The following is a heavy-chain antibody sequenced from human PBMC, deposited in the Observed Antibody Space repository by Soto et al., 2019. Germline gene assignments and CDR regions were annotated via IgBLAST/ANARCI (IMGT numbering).Heavy chain of an antibody. CDR1: GYTFTSYG. V-gene: IGHV1-8*01. D-gene: IGHD2-15*01. CDR3: AKEAAYYYSGMDV. CDR2: MNPNSGDT. J-gene: IGHJ6*02. Sequence: QVQLVQSGAEVKKPGASVKVSCKASGYTFTSYGINWVRQATGQGLEWVGWMNPNSGDTDYAQKFQGRVNMTGATSINTVYMELSILRSEDTAVYYCAKEAAYYYSGMDVWGQGTTVTVS.